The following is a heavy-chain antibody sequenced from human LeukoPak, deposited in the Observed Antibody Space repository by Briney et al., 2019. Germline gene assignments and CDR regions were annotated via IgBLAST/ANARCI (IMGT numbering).Heavy chain of an antibody. Sequence: GGSLRLSCAASGFTFDDYAMHWVRQAPGKGLEWVSGISWNSGSIGYADSVKGRFTISRDNAKNSLYLQMNSLRAEDTALYYCAKVSDSSGSYGDWYFDLWGRGTLVTVSS. J-gene: IGHJ2*01. CDR3: AKVSDSSGSYGDWYFDL. CDR2: ISWNSGSI. D-gene: IGHD3-22*01. V-gene: IGHV3-9*01. CDR1: GFTFDDYA.